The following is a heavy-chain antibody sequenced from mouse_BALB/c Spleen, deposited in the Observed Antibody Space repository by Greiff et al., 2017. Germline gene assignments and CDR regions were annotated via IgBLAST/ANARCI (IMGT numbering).Heavy chain of an antibody. Sequence: VQLQQPGAELVKPGASVKLSCKASGYTFTSYWMHWVKQRPGQGLEWIGEINPSNGRTNYNEKFTSKATLTVDKSSSTAYMQLSSLTSEDSAVYYCARPTATDFDYWGQGTTLTVSS. CDR1: GYTFTSYW. CDR2: INPSNGRT. J-gene: IGHJ2*01. CDR3: ARPTATDFDY. V-gene: IGHV1S81*02. D-gene: IGHD1-2*01.